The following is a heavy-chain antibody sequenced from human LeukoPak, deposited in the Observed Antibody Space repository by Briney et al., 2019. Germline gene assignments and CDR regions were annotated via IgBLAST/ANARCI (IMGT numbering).Heavy chain of an antibody. Sequence: GGSLRLSCAASGFTFSSYTMNWVRQAPGKGLEWVSSISSSSSYIYYADSVKGRFTISRHNAKNSLFLQMNSLRAEDTAVYYCARSAGRAAAGTSLWNYYYYYYMDVWGKGTTVTISS. CDR1: GFTFSSYT. CDR3: ARSAGRAAAGTSLWNYYYYYYMDV. V-gene: IGHV3-21*01. CDR2: ISSSSSYI. J-gene: IGHJ6*03. D-gene: IGHD6-13*01.